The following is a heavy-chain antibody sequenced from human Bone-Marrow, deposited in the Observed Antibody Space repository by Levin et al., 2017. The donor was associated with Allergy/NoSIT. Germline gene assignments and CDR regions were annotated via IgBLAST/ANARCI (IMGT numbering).Heavy chain of an antibody. CDR3: ARDVPIPRWLPGGNAFDI. V-gene: IGHV3-48*03. CDR1: GFTFSSYE. CDR2: ISSSGSTI. J-gene: IGHJ3*02. Sequence: GESLKISCAASGFTFSSYEMNWVRQAPGKGLEWVSYISSSGSTIYYADSVKGRFTISRDNAKNSLYLQMNSLRAEDTAVYYCARDVPIPRWLPGGNAFDIWGQGTMVTVSS. D-gene: IGHD6-19*01.